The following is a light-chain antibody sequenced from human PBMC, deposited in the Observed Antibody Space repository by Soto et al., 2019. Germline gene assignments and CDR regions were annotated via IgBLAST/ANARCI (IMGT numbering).Light chain of an antibody. CDR3: HQYGSSPQT. V-gene: IGKV3-20*01. J-gene: IGKJ1*01. Sequence: EIVLTHSPGTLYLSPGERATLSCRASQSVSSNFLAWYQEKPGQAPRLLIYGASSRATAVPDRFTGSGSGTDFTLTISRLEPEDFAVFYCHQYGSSPQTFGQGTKVDI. CDR2: GAS. CDR1: QSVSSNF.